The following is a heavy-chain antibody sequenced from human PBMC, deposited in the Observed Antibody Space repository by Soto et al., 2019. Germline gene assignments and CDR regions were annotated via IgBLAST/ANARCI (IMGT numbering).Heavy chain of an antibody. CDR2: ISYDGSNK. D-gene: IGHD3-22*01. CDR3: ARDYDSSGSFDY. V-gene: IGHV3-30*03. CDR1: GFTFSSYG. Sequence: VGSLRLSCAASGFTFSSYGMHWVRQAPGKGLEWVAVISYDGSNKYYADSVKGRFTISRDNSKNTLYLQMNSLRAEDTAVYYCARDYDSSGSFDYWGQGTLVTVSS. J-gene: IGHJ4*02.